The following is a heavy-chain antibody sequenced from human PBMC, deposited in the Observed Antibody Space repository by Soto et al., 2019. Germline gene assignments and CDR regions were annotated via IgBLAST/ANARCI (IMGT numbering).Heavy chain of an antibody. CDR1: GYTFTSYD. D-gene: IGHD3-16*02. Sequence: QVQLVQSGAEVKKPGASVKVSCKASGYTFTSYDINWVRQATGQGLEWMGWMNPNSGNTGYAQKFQGRVTLTSNTSISTAYMELSSLRSEDTAVYYCARGRMITFGGVIVRRYFDYWGQGTLVTVSS. CDR2: MNPNSGNT. CDR3: ARGRMITFGGVIVRRYFDY. V-gene: IGHV1-8*01. J-gene: IGHJ4*02.